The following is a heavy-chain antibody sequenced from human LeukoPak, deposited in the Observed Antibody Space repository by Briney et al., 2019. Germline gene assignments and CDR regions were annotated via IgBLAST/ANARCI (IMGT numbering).Heavy chain of an antibody. V-gene: IGHV3-23*01. CDR1: GFNFISYA. CDR2: ISADGGRT. D-gene: IGHD6-19*01. J-gene: IGHJ4*02. Sequence: GGSLRLSCAGSGFNFISYAMNWVRQAPGKGLELVSGISADGGRTYYADFVKGRFTISRDDSKNTLYLQMNSLRAEDTAMYYCVKDSLSGWSFDYWGQGTLVTVSS. CDR3: VKDSLSGWSFDY.